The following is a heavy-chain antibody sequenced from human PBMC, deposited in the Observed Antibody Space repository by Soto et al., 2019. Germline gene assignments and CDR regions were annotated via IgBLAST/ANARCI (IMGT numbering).Heavy chain of an antibody. CDR2: IYPGDPDT. CDR1: GYSFTSYW. CDR3: ARHAQLTYYYDSSGYYKPIYYYYGMDV. Sequence: PGESLKISCKGSGYSFTSYWIGWVRQMPGKGLEWMGIIYPGDPDTRYSPSFQGQVTISADKSISTAYLQWSSLKASDTAMYYCARHAQLTYYYDSSGYYKPIYYYYGMDVWGQGTTVTVSS. V-gene: IGHV5-51*01. D-gene: IGHD3-22*01. J-gene: IGHJ6*02.